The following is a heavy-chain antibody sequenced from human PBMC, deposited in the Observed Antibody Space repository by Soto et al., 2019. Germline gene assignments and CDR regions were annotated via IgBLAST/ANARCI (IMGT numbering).Heavy chain of an antibody. V-gene: IGHV3-66*01. Sequence: EVQLVESGGGLVQPGGSLRLSCAASGITISVNYMSWVRQAPGKGLEWVSVIYSGGGTQYADSVRGRFTFSRDNSKNTLYLQMNSLSAEDTAVYYCARSATDYCDNYRGQGTLFTVS. CDR3: ARSATDYCDNY. J-gene: IGHJ4*02. CDR1: GITISVNY. D-gene: IGHD4-17*01. CDR2: IYSGGGT.